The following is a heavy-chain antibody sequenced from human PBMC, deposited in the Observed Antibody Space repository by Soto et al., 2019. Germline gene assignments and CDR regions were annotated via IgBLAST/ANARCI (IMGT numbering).Heavy chain of an antibody. CDR2: IVVGSGNT. V-gene: IGHV1-58*01. CDR1: GFTFTSSA. Sequence: ASVKVSCKASGFTFTSSAVQWVRQARGQRLEWIGWIVVGSGNTNYAQKFQERVTITRDMSTSTAYMELSSLRSEDTAVYYCAAVYLQGSGSYYWFDPWGQGTLVTVSS. D-gene: IGHD3-10*01. J-gene: IGHJ5*02. CDR3: AAVYLQGSGSYYWFDP.